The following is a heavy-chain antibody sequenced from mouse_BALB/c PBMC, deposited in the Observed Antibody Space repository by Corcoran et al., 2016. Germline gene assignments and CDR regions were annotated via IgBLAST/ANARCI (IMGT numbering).Heavy chain of an antibody. Sequence: LVKTGASVKISCKASGYSFTGYYMHWVKQSYGKSLGWIGYINCYNGAISYNQKFKGKATFTVDKSSSTAYMQFNSLTSEDSAVDYCERGGDGYLCTFAYWGQGTLVTVSA. CDR2: INCYNGAI. V-gene: IGHV1S34*01. D-gene: IGHD2-3*01. J-gene: IGHJ3*01. CDR3: ERGGDGYLCTFAY. CDR1: GYSFTGYY.